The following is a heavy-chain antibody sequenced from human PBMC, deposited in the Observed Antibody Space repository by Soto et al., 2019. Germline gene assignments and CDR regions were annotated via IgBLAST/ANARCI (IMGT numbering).Heavy chain of an antibody. D-gene: IGHD3-9*01. V-gene: IGHV1-18*01. CDR1: GYTFTSYD. CDR2: ISVYSGNT. CDR3: ARDQYDILTGYSRYYYYYGMDV. J-gene: IGHJ6*02. Sequence: GASVKVSCKASGYTFTSYDISWVRQAPGQGLEWMGWISVYSGNTNYAQKLQGRVTMTTGTSTSTAYMELRSLRSDDTAVYYCARDQYDILTGYSRYYYYYGMDVWGQGTTVTVSS.